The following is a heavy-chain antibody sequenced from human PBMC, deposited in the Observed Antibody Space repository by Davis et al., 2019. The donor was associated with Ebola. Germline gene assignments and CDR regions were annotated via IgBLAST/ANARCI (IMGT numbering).Heavy chain of an antibody. CDR3: ARGGSSSWPYYFDY. CDR1: GYTFTSYA. J-gene: IGHJ4*02. CDR2: INAGNGNT. D-gene: IGHD6-13*01. Sequence: ASVKVSCKASGYTFTSYAMHWVRQAPGQRLEWMGWINAGNGNTKYSQKFQGRVTITRDTSASTAYMELSSLRSEDTAVYYCARGGSSSWPYYFDYWGRGTLVTVSS. V-gene: IGHV1-3*01.